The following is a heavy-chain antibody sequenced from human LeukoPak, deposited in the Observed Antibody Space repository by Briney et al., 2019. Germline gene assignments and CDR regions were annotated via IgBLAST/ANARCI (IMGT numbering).Heavy chain of an antibody. CDR1: GFTFSGYG. J-gene: IGHJ4*02. D-gene: IGHD2-2*01. CDR2: IWYDGTNT. V-gene: IGHV3-33*08. Sequence: PGGSLRLSCAASGFTFSGYGMHWVRQAPGKGLEWVAVIWYDGTNTYYGDSVKGRFTISRDNSKNTLYLHMNSLRAEDTAVYYCARDRTSGYRLPVDYWGQGSLVSVSS. CDR3: ARDRTSGYRLPVDY.